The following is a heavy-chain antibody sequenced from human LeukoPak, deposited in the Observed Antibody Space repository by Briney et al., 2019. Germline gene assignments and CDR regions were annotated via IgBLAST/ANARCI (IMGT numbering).Heavy chain of an antibody. D-gene: IGHD3-3*01. Sequence: PGGSLRLSCAASGFTFSTYVMNWFRQAPGKGLEWVSTISVGAEYIFYAYSVKGRFTISRDDSNNALYLQIHSLRAEDTALYYCASGPPFLKYFEYWGQGTLVTVSS. V-gene: IGHV3-23*01. CDR3: ASGPPFLKYFEY. J-gene: IGHJ4*02. CDR1: GFTFSTYV. CDR2: ISVGAEYI.